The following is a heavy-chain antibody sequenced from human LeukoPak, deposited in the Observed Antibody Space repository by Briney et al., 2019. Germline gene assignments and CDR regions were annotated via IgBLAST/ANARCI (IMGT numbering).Heavy chain of an antibody. CDR3: ARDRINGWENYFDY. V-gene: IGHV3-33*01. D-gene: IGHD6-19*01. CDR1: GFTFSSYG. CDR2: IWYDGSNK. J-gene: IGHJ4*02. Sequence: GGSLRLFCAASGFTFSSYGMHWVRQAPGKGLEWVAVIWYDGSNKYYADSVQGRFTISRDNSKNTLYLQMNSLRAEDTAVYYCARDRINGWENYFDYWGQGTLVTVSS.